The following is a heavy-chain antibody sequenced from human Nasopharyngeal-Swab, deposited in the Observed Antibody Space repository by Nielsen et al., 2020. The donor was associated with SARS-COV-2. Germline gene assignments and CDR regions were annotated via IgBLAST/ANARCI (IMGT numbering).Heavy chain of an antibody. CDR1: GYTFEDYA. Sequence: SLKISCAASGYTFEDYAMHWVRQAPGKGLEGVSGISWNSGSIGYEDSVKGRFTISRDNAKNSLYLQMNSLRAEDTALYYCEKDECSSSDLWGCWGQGTLVTVSS. CDR3: EKDECSSSDLWGC. D-gene: IGHD6-6*01. J-gene: IGHJ4*02. CDR2: ISWNSGSI. V-gene: IGHV3-9*01.